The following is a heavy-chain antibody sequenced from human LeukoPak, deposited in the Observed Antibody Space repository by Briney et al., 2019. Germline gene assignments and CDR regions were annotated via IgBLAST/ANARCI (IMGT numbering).Heavy chain of an antibody. CDR1: GGSISSYY. D-gene: IGHD3-10*01. CDR2: IYTSGST. J-gene: IGHJ3*02. Sequence: SETLSLTCTVSGGSISSYYWSWIRQPAGKGLGWIGRIYTSGSTNYNPSLKSRVTMSVDTSKNQFSLKLSSVTAADTAVYYCARDRGNYDAFDIWGQGTMVTVSS. V-gene: IGHV4-4*07. CDR3: ARDRGNYDAFDI.